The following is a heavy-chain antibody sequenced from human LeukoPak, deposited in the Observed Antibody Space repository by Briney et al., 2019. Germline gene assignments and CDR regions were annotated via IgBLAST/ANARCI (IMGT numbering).Heavy chain of an antibody. Sequence: GGSLRLSCATSGFTFTTYEMNWVRQAPGKGLEWVSFISSSGSPIYYADSVKGRFTISRDNAKNSVYLQMNNVRAEDTAVYYCAGSWKAGGWGQGTLVTVSS. CDR1: GFTFTTYE. V-gene: IGHV3-48*03. D-gene: IGHD1-1*01. J-gene: IGHJ4*02. CDR3: AGSWKAGG. CDR2: ISSSGSPI.